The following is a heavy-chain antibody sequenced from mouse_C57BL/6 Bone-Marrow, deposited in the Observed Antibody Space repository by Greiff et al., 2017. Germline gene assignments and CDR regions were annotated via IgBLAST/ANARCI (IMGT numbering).Heavy chain of an antibody. J-gene: IGHJ2*01. V-gene: IGHV1-80*01. Sequence: QVQLQQSGAELVKPGASVKISCKASGYAFSSSWMNWVKQRPGKGLEWIGQIYPGDGDTNYNGKFKGKATLTADKSSSTAYMQLSSLTSEDSAVYFCAGDYGSTLDYWGQGTTLTVSS. CDR3: AGDYGSTLDY. D-gene: IGHD1-1*01. CDR1: GYAFSSSW. CDR2: IYPGDGDT.